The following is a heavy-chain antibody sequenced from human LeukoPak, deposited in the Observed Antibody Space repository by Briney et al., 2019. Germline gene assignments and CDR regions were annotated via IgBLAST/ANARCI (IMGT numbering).Heavy chain of an antibody. CDR2: IYHSRST. D-gene: IGHD3-16*02. V-gene: IGHV4-38-2*01. CDR1: GYSISSGYY. CDR3: ARQDDYVWGSYRPDY. J-gene: IGHJ4*02. Sequence: SETLSLTCAVSGYSISSGYYWGWIRQPPGKGLEWIGSIYHSRSTYYNPSLKSRVTISVDTSKNQFSLKLSSVTAADTAVYYCARQDDYVWGSYRPDYWGQGTLVTVSS.